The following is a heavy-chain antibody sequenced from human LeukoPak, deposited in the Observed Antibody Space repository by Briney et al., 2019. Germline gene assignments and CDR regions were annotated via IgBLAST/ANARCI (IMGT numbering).Heavy chain of an antibody. V-gene: IGHV1-69*13. CDR3: ARDVSDCSGGSCYSYYFDY. Sequence: SVTVSFKASGGTFSSYAISWVRQAPGQGLEWMGGIIPIFGTANYAQKFQGRVTITADESTSTAYMELSSLRSEDTAVYYCARDVSDCSGGSCYSYYFDYWGQGTLVTVSS. CDR2: IIPIFGTA. D-gene: IGHD2-15*01. CDR1: GGTFSSYA. J-gene: IGHJ4*02.